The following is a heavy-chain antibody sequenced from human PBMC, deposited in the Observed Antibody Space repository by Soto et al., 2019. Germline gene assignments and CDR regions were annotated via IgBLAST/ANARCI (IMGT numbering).Heavy chain of an antibody. CDR1: GFTFSGYA. V-gene: IGHV3-23*01. D-gene: IGHD3-10*01. CDR2: ISTSGARP. CDR3: AFKGTFLSHY. J-gene: IGHJ4*01. Sequence: EVQLLESGGDLVQPGGSLRLSCAGSGFTFSGYAMTWVRQAPGKGLEWVSVISTSGARPDYEDSVKGRFTISRDNYNKMLYLQMNCLRFEDTAICYCAFKGTFLSHYWGHVTPVTVSS.